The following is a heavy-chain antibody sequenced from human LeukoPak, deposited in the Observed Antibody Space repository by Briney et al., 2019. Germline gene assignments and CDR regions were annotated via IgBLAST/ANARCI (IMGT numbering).Heavy chain of an antibody. CDR2: LYSGGSR. CDR3: ARGLYTSSSSNSFDP. V-gene: IGHV3-53*01. D-gene: IGHD1-26*01. Sequence: GGSLRRSCAASGFTVSSNYMSWVRQAPGKGREGVSVLYSGGSRYYAESVKGGFTISRDNSKNTLYLQMNSLRAEDTAVYYCARGLYTSSSSNSFDPWGQGTLVPVSS. J-gene: IGHJ5*02. CDR1: GFTVSSNY.